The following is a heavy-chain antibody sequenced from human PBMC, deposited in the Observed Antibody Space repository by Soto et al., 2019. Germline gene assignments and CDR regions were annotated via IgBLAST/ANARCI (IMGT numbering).Heavy chain of an antibody. CDR3: ARREGYCSSTSCYPAGYGMDV. D-gene: IGHD2-2*01. Sequence: SGGSLRLSCAASGFTFSSYSMNWVRQAPGKGLEWVSSISSSSSYIYYADSVKGRFTISRDNAKNSLYLQMNSLRAEDTAVYYCARREGYCSSTSCYPAGYGMDVWGQGTTVTVSS. CDR1: GFTFSSYS. V-gene: IGHV3-21*01. J-gene: IGHJ6*02. CDR2: ISSSSSYI.